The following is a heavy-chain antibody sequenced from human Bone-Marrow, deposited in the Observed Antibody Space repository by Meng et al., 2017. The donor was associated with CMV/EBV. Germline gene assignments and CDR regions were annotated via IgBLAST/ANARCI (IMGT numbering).Heavy chain of an antibody. CDR2: ISSSSSYI. D-gene: IGHD3-22*01. J-gene: IGHJ5*02. CDR1: GFTFSSYS. Sequence: GGSLRLSCAASGFTFSSYSMNWVRQAPGKGLEWVSSISSSSSYIYYADSVKGRFTISRDNAKNSLYLQMNSLRAEDTAVYYCARMSDYYDSSGFNFDPWGQGTLVTVSS. CDR3: ARMSDYYDSSGFNFDP. V-gene: IGHV3-21*01.